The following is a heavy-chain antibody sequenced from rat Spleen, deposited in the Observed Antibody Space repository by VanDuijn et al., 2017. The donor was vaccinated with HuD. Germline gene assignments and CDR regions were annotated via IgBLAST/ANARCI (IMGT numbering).Heavy chain of an antibody. J-gene: IGHJ2*01. Sequence: EVQLVESGGGLVQPGGSLKLSCVASGFTFNNYWMTWIRQVPGKGLEWVASITNASGRTYYPDSVKGRFTVSRDTAQNILYLQMNSLRSGETATYYCARHGPIYYYSGAQPPDYWGQGVMVTVSS. CDR1: GFTFNNYW. CDR3: ARHGPIYYYSGAQPPDY. V-gene: IGHV5-31*01. D-gene: IGHD1-1*01. CDR2: ITNASGRT.